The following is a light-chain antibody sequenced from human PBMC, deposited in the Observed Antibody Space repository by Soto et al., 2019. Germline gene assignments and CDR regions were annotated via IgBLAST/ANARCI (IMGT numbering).Light chain of an antibody. J-gene: IGLJ1*01. CDR1: SSDVGRYNL. Sequence: QSALTQPASVSGSPGQSITISCTGTSSDVGRYNLVSWYQQYPGKAPKVMIYEGSKRPSGVSNRFSGSKSGNTASLAISGLQAEDEADYYCCSYAGSNTYVFGTATKVTVL. CDR3: CSYAGSNTYV. CDR2: EGS. V-gene: IGLV2-23*01.